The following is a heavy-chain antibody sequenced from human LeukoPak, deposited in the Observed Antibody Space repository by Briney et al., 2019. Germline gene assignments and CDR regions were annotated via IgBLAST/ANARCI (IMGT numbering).Heavy chain of an antibody. CDR1: GYTFTGYY. D-gene: IGHD3-10*01. V-gene: IGHV1-2*02. Sequence: GASVKVSCKASGYTFTGYYMHWVRQAPGQGLEWMGWINPNSGGTNYAQKFQGRVTMTRDTSISTAYMELSRLRSDDTAVYYCARFRFGEPAPWFDPWGQGTLVTVSS. CDR3: ARFRFGEPAPWFDP. CDR2: INPNSGGT. J-gene: IGHJ5*02.